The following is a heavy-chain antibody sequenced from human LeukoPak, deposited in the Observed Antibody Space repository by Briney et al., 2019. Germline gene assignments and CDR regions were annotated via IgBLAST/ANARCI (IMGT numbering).Heavy chain of an antibody. V-gene: IGHV4-34*01. Sequence: KPSETLSLTCAVYGGSFSGYYWSWIRQPPGKGPEWIATTHHSGATYYNPSLKSRVTLSVDTSKNQVSLKMTSVTAADTAVYYCTREVWGSTFPDYWGQGTLVTVSS. D-gene: IGHD7-27*01. J-gene: IGHJ4*02. CDR3: TREVWGSTFPDY. CDR1: GGSFSGYY. CDR2: THHSGAT.